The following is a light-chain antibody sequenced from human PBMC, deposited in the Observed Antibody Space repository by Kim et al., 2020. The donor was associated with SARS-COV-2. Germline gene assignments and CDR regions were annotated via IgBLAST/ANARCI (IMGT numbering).Light chain of an antibody. J-gene: IGKJ4*01. Sequence: SLSPGERATLSVRASQSISNYLAWYQQKPGQAPRLLIYDASNRATGVPARFSGSGSGTDFTLTISSLEPEDFAVYYCQQRRDWPLTFGGGTKVEI. CDR2: DAS. CDR1: QSISNY. CDR3: QQRRDWPLT. V-gene: IGKV3-11*01.